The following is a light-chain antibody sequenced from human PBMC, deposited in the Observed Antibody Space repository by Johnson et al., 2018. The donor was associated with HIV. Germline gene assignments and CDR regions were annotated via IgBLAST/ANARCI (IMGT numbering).Light chain of an antibody. CDR2: ENN. V-gene: IGLV1-51*02. CDR3: GTWDSNLSAYV. CDR1: SSNIGNNY. Sequence: HSVLTQPPSVSAAPGQKVTISCSGSSSNIGNNYVSWYQQLPGTAPKLLIYENNKRPSGIPDRFSGSKSGTSATLGITGLQTGDEADYYCGTWDSNLSAYVFGPGTKVTVL. J-gene: IGLJ1*01.